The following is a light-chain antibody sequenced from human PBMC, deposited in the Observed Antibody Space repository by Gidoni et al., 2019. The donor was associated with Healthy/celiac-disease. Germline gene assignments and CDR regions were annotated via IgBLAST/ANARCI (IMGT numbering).Light chain of an antibody. CDR1: QSVLSSSNNKNY. CDR3: QQYYSTPFT. CDR2: WAS. J-gene: IGKJ3*01. V-gene: IGKV4-1*01. Sequence: DIVMTQSPDSLSLSLGERATINCKSSQSVLSSSNNKNYLAWYQQKPGQPPNVLIYWASTRESGVPDRFSGSGSGTDFTLTVSSLQAEYVAVYYCQQYYSTPFTFGPGTKVDIK.